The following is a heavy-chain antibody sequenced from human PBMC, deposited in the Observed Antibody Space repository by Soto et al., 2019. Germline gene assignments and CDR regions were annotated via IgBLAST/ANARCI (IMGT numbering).Heavy chain of an antibody. Sequence: VASVKVSCKTSGYTFTSFGISWVRQAPGQGLEWMGWITTDKGKTNYAQKFQGRATMTTDTSTSTAYMELRSLRSDDTAVYYCATRSPAFDYWGQGTLVTVS. CDR3: ATRSPAFDY. CDR2: ITTDKGKT. V-gene: IGHV1-18*01. J-gene: IGHJ4*02. CDR1: GYTFTSFG.